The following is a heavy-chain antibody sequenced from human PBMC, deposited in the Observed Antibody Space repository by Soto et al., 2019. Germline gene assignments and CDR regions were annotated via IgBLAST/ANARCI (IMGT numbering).Heavy chain of an antibody. CDR3: ATSLWFGTQVEL. D-gene: IGHD3-10*01. V-gene: IGHV4-34*01. Sequence: QVQLQQWGAGLLKPSETLSLSCAVYGGYFNDNYYTWFRQPPGKGLEWIGAISRSGTTKYIPSLKSRASISFDTSKTQVSLKVTSLTAADTAVYYCATSLWFGTQVELWGQGALVTVSS. CDR2: ISRSGTT. CDR1: GGYFNDNY. J-gene: IGHJ5*02.